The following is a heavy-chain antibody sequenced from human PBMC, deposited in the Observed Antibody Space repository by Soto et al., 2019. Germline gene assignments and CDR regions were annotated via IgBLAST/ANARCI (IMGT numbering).Heavy chain of an antibody. CDR1: GGTFSSYA. V-gene: IGHV1-69*06. CDR3: ARDRFHSEWSIRDGMDV. Sequence: QVQLVQSGAEVKKPGSSVKVSCKASGGTFSSYAISWVRQAPGQGLEWMGGIIPIFGTAHYAQKFQGRVTITADKSTSTAYMELSSLRSEDTAVYYCARDRFHSEWSIRDGMDVWGQGTTVTVSS. CDR2: IIPIFGTA. D-gene: IGHD3-3*01. J-gene: IGHJ6*02.